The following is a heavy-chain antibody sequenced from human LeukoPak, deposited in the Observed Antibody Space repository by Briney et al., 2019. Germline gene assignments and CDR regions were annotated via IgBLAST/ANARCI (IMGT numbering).Heavy chain of an antibody. CDR2: IKQDGNEK. V-gene: IGHV3-7*01. CDR1: GFRFNTFW. D-gene: IGHD2-15*01. CDR3: AREEYCSGGRCYSLGWFDT. Sequence: GGSLRLSCAASGFRFNTFWMSWVRQAPGKGLEWVANIKQDGNEKYYADSVKGRFTISRDNGKNSLDLQMNSLRAEDTAVYYCAREEYCSGGRCYSLGWFDTWGQGTLVTVSS. J-gene: IGHJ5*02.